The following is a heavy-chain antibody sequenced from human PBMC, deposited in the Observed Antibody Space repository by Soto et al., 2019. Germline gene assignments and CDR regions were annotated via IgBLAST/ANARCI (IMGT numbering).Heavy chain of an antibody. Sequence: GGSLRLSCAASGFTFSNAWMSWVRQAPGKGLEWVGRIKSKTDGGTTDYAAPVKGRFTISRDDSKNTLYLQMNSLKTEDTAVYYCTTAGSAAAGLFDYWGQGTLVTVSS. CDR2: IKSKTDGGTT. CDR3: TTAGSAAAGLFDY. V-gene: IGHV3-15*01. J-gene: IGHJ4*02. D-gene: IGHD6-13*01. CDR1: GFTFSNAW.